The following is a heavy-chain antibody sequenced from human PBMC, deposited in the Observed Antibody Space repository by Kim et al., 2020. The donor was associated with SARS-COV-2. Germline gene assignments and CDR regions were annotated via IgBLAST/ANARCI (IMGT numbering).Heavy chain of an antibody. V-gene: IGHV6-1*01. D-gene: IGHD3-22*01. Sequence: DYAVAVKSRITINPETPKNQFSLQLNSVTPEDTAVYYCARDMIEVWLSFDYWGQGTLVTVSS. CDR3: ARDMIEVWLSFDY. J-gene: IGHJ4*02.